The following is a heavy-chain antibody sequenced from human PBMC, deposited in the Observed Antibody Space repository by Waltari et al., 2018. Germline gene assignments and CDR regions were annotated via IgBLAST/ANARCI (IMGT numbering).Heavy chain of an antibody. CDR1: GGSISRSSYY. CDR3: ARHWKKSGYRFDP. J-gene: IGHJ5*02. CDR2: IYYSGST. V-gene: IGHV4-39*01. Sequence: QLQLQESGPGLVKPSETLSLTCTVSGGSISRSSYYWGWIRQSPGKGLGWIGGIYYSGSTDYNPTLESRVTISGDTSKNQFSLKLSSVTAADTAVYYCARHWKKSGYRFDPWGQGTLVTVSS. D-gene: IGHD5-12*01.